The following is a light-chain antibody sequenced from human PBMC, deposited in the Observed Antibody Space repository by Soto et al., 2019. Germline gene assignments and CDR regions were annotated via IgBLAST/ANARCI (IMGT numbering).Light chain of an antibody. CDR2: DDN. Sequence: QSVLTQPPSVSAAPGQKVTISCSGSSSNIGGNSVSWYHQLPGTAPKLLIYDDNKRPSGIPDRFSGSKSGTSATLGITGFQTGEEADYYCGSWDSSMSAYVFGTGTKVTV. J-gene: IGLJ1*01. V-gene: IGLV1-51*01. CDR3: GSWDSSMSAYV. CDR1: SSNIGGNS.